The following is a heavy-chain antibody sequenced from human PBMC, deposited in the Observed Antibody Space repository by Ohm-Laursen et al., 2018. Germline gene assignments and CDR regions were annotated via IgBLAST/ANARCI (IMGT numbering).Heavy chain of an antibody. CDR2: ISGSGVST. CDR3: GKYIFDY. J-gene: IGHJ4*02. CDR1: GFTFSSYA. V-gene: IGHV3-23*01. Sequence: SLRLSCSASGFTFSSYAISWVRQAPGKGLEWVSAISGSGVSTYYADSVKGRFTISRDNSKNTIYLEMNSLRAEDTAAYYCGKYIFDYWGQGTLVTVSP.